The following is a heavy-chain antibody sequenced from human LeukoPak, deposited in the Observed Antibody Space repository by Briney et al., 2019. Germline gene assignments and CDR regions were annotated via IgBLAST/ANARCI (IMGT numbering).Heavy chain of an antibody. J-gene: IGHJ6*03. D-gene: IGHD3-3*01. CDR3: ARGRRFLEWSPRPYYYYMDV. CDR2: ISSSGSTI. V-gene: IGHV3-11*01. CDR1: GFTFSDYY. Sequence: NPGGSLRLSCAASGFTFSDYYMSWIRQAPGKGLEWVSYISSSGSTIYYADSVKGRFTISRDNAKNSLYLQMNSLRAEDTAVYYCARGRRFLEWSPRPYYYYMDVWGKGTTVTVSS.